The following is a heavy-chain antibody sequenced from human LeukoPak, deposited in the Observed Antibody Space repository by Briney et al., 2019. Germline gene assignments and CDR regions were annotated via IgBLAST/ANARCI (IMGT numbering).Heavy chain of an antibody. CDR1: GFTFSSYA. Sequence: PGRSLRLSCAASGFTFSSYAMHWVRQAPGKGLEWVAVISYDGSNKYYADSVKGRFTISRDNSKNTLYLQMNSLRAEDTAVYYCARGVCSSTSCYSYYDFWSGYWNYWGQGTLVTVSS. D-gene: IGHD3-3*01. J-gene: IGHJ4*02. CDR3: ARGVCSSTSCYSYYDFWSGYWNY. CDR2: ISYDGSNK. V-gene: IGHV3-30-3*01.